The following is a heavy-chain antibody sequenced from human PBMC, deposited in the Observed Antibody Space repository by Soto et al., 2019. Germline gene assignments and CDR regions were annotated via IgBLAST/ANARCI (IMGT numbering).Heavy chain of an antibody. CDR2: IYYSGST. CDR1: GGSISSYY. CDR3: ARHSPGGTKRIPMLSWFDP. V-gene: IGHV4-59*08. D-gene: IGHD3-10*01. Sequence: QVQLQESGPGLVKPSETLSLTCTVSGGSISSYYWSWIRQPPGKGLEWIGYIYYSGSTNYNPSLTSRVALSVYPSKNQDSLKLSSVAAADTAVYYCARHSPGGTKRIPMLSWFDPGGQGTLVTVSS. J-gene: IGHJ5*02.